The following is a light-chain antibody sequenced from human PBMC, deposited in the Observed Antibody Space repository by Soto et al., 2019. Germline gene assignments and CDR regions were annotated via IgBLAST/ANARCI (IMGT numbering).Light chain of an antibody. Sequence: EIVLTQSPGTLSLSPGERATLSCRASQSVTSNYLAWYQQKPGQAPRLLIYGASSRATGIPDRFSGSGSGADFTLTISRLEPEDFAVYYCQQYESSLYTFGQGTKLQIK. V-gene: IGKV3-20*01. J-gene: IGKJ2*01. CDR1: QSVTSNY. CDR3: QQYESSLYT. CDR2: GAS.